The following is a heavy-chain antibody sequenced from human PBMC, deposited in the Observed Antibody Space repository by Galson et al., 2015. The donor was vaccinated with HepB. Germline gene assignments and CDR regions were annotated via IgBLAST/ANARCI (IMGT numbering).Heavy chain of an antibody. J-gene: IGHJ6*03. CDR3: ASRRPRFGYCSSTSCYREARDYYYYYYMDV. V-gene: IGHV1-69*13. Sequence: SVKVSCKASGGTFSSYAISWVRQAPGQGLEWMGGIIPIFGTANYAQKFQGRVTITADESTSTAYMELSSLRSEDTAVYYCASRRPRFGYCSSTSCYREARDYYYYYYMDVWGKGTTVTVSS. CDR2: IIPIFGTA. CDR1: GGTFSSYA. D-gene: IGHD2-2*02.